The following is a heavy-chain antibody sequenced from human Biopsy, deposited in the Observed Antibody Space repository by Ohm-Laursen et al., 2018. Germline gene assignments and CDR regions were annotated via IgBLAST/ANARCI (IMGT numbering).Heavy chain of an antibody. CDR1: GFTFNRSA. Sequence: SVEVSCKASGFTFNRSAMQWVRQARGQRLEWIGWIVVGGGNTNYAQKFQERVTITRDMSTSTAYMELSSLRSEDTAVYYCASRPNCGGDCSSGFDYWGQGTLVTVSS. CDR3: ASRPNCGGDCSSGFDY. CDR2: IVVGGGNT. J-gene: IGHJ4*02. D-gene: IGHD2-21*02. V-gene: IGHV1-58*02.